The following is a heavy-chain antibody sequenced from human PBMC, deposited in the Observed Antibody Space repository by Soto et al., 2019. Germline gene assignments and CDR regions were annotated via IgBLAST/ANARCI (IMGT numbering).Heavy chain of an antibody. Sequence: ASLKVSCKASGYPFTSYYSHWVRQAPGQGLEWMGIINPSGGSTSYAQKFQGRVTMTRDTSTSTVYMELSSLRSEDTAVYYCASYYYDSSGYYWTDAFDIWSQ. CDR2: INPSGGST. CDR3: ASYYYDSSGYYWTDAFDI. J-gene: IGHJ3*02. V-gene: IGHV1-46*03. CDR1: GYPFTSYY. D-gene: IGHD3-22*01.